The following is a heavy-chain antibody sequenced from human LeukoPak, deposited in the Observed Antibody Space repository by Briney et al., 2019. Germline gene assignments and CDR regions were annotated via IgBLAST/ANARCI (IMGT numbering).Heavy chain of an antibody. CDR1: GGSISSYY. J-gene: IGHJ4*02. CDR3: ARLYSSSFPLY. D-gene: IGHD6-6*01. Sequence: PSETLSLTCTVSGGSISSYYWSWLRQPPGKGLEWIGYIHYSGSTNYNPSLKSRVTISVDTSKNQFSLKLSSVTAADTAVYYCARLYSSSFPLYWGQGTLVTVSS. V-gene: IGHV4-59*08. CDR2: IHYSGST.